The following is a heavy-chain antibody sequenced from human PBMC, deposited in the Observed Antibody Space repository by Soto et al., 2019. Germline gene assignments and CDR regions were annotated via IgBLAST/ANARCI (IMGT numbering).Heavy chain of an antibody. D-gene: IGHD3-10*01. Sequence: EVQLLESGGGLVQPGGSLRLSCAASGFTFSSYAMSWVRQAPGKGLERVSVISGSGGSTYYADSVKGRFTISRDNAKNTLYLQMNSLRAEDTAVYYCAKRGSGSYYDYWGQGTLVTVSS. J-gene: IGHJ4*02. CDR1: GFTFSSYA. CDR3: AKRGSGSYYDY. CDR2: ISGSGGST. V-gene: IGHV3-23*01.